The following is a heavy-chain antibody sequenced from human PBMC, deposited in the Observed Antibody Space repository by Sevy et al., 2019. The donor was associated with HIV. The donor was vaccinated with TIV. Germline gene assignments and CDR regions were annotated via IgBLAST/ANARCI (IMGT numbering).Heavy chain of an antibody. Sequence: GGSLRLSCAASGFTFTSYAMSWVRQAPGKGLEWVSAISGSGGRTYHEDSVKGRFTISRDNSKNTLNLQMNSLRAEDKAIYNSTKPLSSVDGYSSDLIPSSTNDYLGQSHRVTVS. CDR1: GFTFTSYA. D-gene: IGHD3-10*01. V-gene: IGHV3-23*01. CDR2: ISGSGGRT. CDR3: TKPLSSVDGYSSDLIPSSTNDY. J-gene: IGHJ4*02.